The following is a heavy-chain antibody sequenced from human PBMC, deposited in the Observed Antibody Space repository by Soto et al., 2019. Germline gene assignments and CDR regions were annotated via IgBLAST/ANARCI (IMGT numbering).Heavy chain of an antibody. Sequence: CLGLSCAASGFTFDDFAMYWVRQAPGKGLEWVSVITWNGGRTAYADSVKGRFTTSRDNAKNSLYLQMDSLRPEATAFYYCAKGRSGAPIAAAGTDNWFDPWGQRTLVTVSS. D-gene: IGHD6-13*01. CDR1: GFTFDDFA. CDR3: AKGRSGAPIAAAGTDNWFDP. V-gene: IGHV3-9*01. CDR2: ITWNGGRT. J-gene: IGHJ5*02.